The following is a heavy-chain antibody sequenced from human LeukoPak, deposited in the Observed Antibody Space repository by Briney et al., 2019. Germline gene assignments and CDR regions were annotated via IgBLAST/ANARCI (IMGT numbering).Heavy chain of an antibody. V-gene: IGHV3-30*02. D-gene: IGHD3-22*01. J-gene: IGHJ4*02. Sequence: GGSLRLSCAASGFTFSSYGMHWVRQAPGKGLEWVTFIRYDGSNKYYTDSVKGRFTISRDNSKNTLYLQMNSLRAEDTAVYYCARDEYYYDSSGQIYYFDYWGQGTLVTVSS. CDR3: ARDEYYYDSSGQIYYFDY. CDR1: GFTFSSYG. CDR2: IRYDGSNK.